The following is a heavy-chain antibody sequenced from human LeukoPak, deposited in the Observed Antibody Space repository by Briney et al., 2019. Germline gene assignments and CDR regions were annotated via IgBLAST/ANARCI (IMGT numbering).Heavy chain of an antibody. CDR3: ARADYGGNSFDDYYFDY. CDR1: GGTFSSYA. Sequence: GASVKVSCKASGGTFSSYAISWVRQAPGQGLEWMGGIIPIFGTANYAQKFQGRVMITADESTSTAYMELSSLRSEDTAVYYCARADYGGNSFDDYYFDYWGQGTLVTVSS. D-gene: IGHD4-23*01. V-gene: IGHV1-69*13. J-gene: IGHJ4*02. CDR2: IIPIFGTA.